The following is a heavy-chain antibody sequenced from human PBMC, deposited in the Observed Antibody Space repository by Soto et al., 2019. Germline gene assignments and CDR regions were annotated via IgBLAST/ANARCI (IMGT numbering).Heavy chain of an antibody. CDR3: ARVTPGNNLYYFSGLDV. D-gene: IGHD1-1*01. CDR1: GFNFGTYA. V-gene: IGHV3-30-3*01. J-gene: IGHJ6*02. Sequence: PGGSLRLSCVASGFNFGTYAIHWVRQAPGKGLQWVALIAYDGINTYYADSVKGRFTISRDNSKNTLHLQMNSLRPEGTGVYFCARVTPGNNLYYFSGLDVWGQGTSVTVSS. CDR2: IAYDGINT.